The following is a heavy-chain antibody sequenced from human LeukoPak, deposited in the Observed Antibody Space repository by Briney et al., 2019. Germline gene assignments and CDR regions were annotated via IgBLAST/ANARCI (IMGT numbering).Heavy chain of an antibody. CDR3: ARALSHYDILTGSNFDY. Sequence: ASVKVSCKASGYTFTRYAMHWVRQAPGQRLEWMGWINAGNGNTKYSQKFKGRVTITRNISASTAYMELSSLRSEDTAVYYCARALSHYDILTGSNFDYWGQGTLVTVSS. CDR1: GYTFTRYA. CDR2: INAGNGNT. V-gene: IGHV1-3*01. D-gene: IGHD3-9*01. J-gene: IGHJ4*02.